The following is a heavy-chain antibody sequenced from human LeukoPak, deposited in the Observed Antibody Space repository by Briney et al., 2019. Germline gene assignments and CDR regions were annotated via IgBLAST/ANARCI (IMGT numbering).Heavy chain of an antibody. CDR1: GFTVSSNY. CDR3: AREYGGSGSLYYYYYMDV. CDR2: IYSGGST. V-gene: IGHV3-66*01. D-gene: IGHD3-10*01. Sequence: PGGSLRLSCAASGFTVSSNYMSWVRQAPGKGLEWVSVIYSGGSTYYADSVKGRFTISRDNSKNTLYLQMNSLRAEDTAVYYCAREYGGSGSLYYYYYMDVWGKGTTVTISS. J-gene: IGHJ6*03.